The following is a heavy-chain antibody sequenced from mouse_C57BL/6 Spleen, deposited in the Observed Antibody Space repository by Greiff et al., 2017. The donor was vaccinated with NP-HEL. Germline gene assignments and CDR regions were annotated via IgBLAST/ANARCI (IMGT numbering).Heavy chain of an antibody. CDR2: INPNYGTT. Sequence: VQLQQSGPELVKPGASVKISCKASGYSFTDYNMNWVKQSNGKSLEWIGVINPNYGTTSYNQKFKGKATLTVDQSSSTAYMQLNSLTSEDSAVYYCARTLTTVVATRWYFDVWGTGTTVTVSS. CDR1: GYSFTDYN. V-gene: IGHV1-39*01. D-gene: IGHD1-1*01. J-gene: IGHJ1*03. CDR3: ARTLTTVVATRWYFDV.